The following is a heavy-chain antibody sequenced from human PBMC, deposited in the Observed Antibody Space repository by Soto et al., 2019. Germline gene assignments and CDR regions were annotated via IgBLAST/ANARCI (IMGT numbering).Heavy chain of an antibody. Sequence: ASVKVSCKASGYTFTSYGINWVRQAPGQGLEWMGWISGYNGNTMYAQKVQGRVTMTTDTSTSTVYMELRSLRSDDTALYYFARDGIAARATPDYWGQRSLVIGSS. D-gene: IGHD6-6*01. CDR3: ARDGIAARATPDY. CDR1: GYTFTSYG. J-gene: IGHJ4*02. CDR2: ISGYNGNT. V-gene: IGHV1-18*01.